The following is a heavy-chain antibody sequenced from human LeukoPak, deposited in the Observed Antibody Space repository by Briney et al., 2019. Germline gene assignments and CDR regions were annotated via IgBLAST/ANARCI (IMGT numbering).Heavy chain of an antibody. J-gene: IGHJ4*02. CDR1: GYSFTSYW. CDR3: ARQTAMGRSGDY. V-gene: IGHV5-51*01. CDR2: IDPSDSDI. Sequence: GESLKISCKASGYSFTSYWIGWVRQLPGKGLEWMGIIDPSDSDIRYTPSFQAEVTISAAKSLSTAYLQWNSLKASDTAIYYCARQTAMGRSGDYWGQGTLVTVSS. D-gene: IGHD7-27*01.